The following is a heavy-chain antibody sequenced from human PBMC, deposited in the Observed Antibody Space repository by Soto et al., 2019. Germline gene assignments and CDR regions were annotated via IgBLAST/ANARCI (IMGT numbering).Heavy chain of an antibody. CDR1: GSTFSTYS. V-gene: IGHV1-69*06. D-gene: IGHD1-26*01. Sequence: SVKVSCKTSGSTFSTYSIVWVRQAPGEGLEWMGGIIPLFGTANYAQKFQDRVTITADKSTNTAFMELSSLKSEDTAMYYCASSSGNNYGVGTNYYFDYWGQGTLVTVSS. CDR2: IIPLFGTA. CDR3: ASSSGNNYGVGTNYYFDY. J-gene: IGHJ4*02.